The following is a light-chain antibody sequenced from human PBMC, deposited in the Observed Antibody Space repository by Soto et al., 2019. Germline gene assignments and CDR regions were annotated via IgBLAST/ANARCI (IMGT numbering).Light chain of an antibody. J-gene: IGLJ1*01. Sequence: QSVLTQPASGTGSPGQSSAISCTRVRTDVADGYDYVSWYQQHPGQAPQLIIYDVSNRPSGVSDRFSGSKSGNTASLTISGLQAEDEAEYYCTSYTSSTPFYAFGTGTKVTVL. V-gene: IGLV2-14*03. CDR3: TSYTSSTPFYA. CDR1: RTDVADGYDY. CDR2: DVS.